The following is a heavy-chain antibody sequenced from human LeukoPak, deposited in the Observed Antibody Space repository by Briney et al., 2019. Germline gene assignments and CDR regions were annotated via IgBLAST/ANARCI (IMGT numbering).Heavy chain of an antibody. J-gene: IGHJ2*01. Sequence: PSETLSLTCSVSGDFIRSSSNFWGWIRQPPGKGLEWIASIYNGGITYYTQSLKTRVTISADTTKNQFSLKLKSVTAADTAVYYCARHLSANQFGELWRYWYFDLWDRGTLVSVSS. D-gene: IGHD3-10*01. CDR2: IYNGGIT. CDR1: GDFIRSSSNF. V-gene: IGHV4-39*01. CDR3: ARHLSANQFGELWRYWYFDL.